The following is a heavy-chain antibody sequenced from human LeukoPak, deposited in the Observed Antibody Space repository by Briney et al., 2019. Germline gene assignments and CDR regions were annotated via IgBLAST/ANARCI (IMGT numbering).Heavy chain of an antibody. CDR2: ISYDGSDK. CDR1: GFTFSSYG. Sequence: GGSLRLSCAASGFTFSSYGMHWVRQAPGKGLEWVAVISYDGSDKYYADSVKGRFTISRDNSKNTLYLQMNSLRAEDTAEYYCAKGFLEWLLVFDYWGQGTLVTVSS. J-gene: IGHJ4*02. V-gene: IGHV3-30*18. CDR3: AKGFLEWLLVFDY. D-gene: IGHD3-3*01.